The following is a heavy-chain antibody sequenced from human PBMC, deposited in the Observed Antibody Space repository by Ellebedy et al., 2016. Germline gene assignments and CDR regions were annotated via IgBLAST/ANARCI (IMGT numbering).Heavy chain of an antibody. D-gene: IGHD6-13*01. CDR1: GFTFKDYS. V-gene: IGHV3-48*01. J-gene: IGHJ4*02. Sequence: GESLKISXAASGFTFKDYSMNWVRQAPGMGLEWISYISSTGNTIYYADSVKGRFTVSRDYVKNSLSLQMNSLRVEDTALYYCARIARGAGDVNWGQGTLVTVSS. CDR2: ISSTGNTI. CDR3: ARIARGAGDVN.